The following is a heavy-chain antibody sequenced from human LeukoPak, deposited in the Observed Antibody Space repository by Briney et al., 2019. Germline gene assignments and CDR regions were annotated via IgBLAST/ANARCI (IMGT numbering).Heavy chain of an antibody. D-gene: IGHD5-12*01. V-gene: IGHV3-7*01. CDR1: GFILRSHW. J-gene: IGHJ4*02. CDR3: ARGPNFGSRVDYFDY. CDR2: IKQDGSEE. Sequence: PGGSLRLSCAASGFILRSHWMSWVRQAPGRGLEWVAHIKQDGSEEQYVYSVEGRFILSRDLAKNSVYLQMNSLGVDDTAVYYCARGPNFGSRVDYFDYWGQGTPVTVSS.